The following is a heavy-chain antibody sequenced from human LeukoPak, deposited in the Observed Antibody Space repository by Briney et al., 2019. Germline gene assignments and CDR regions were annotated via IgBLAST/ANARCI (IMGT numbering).Heavy chain of an antibody. V-gene: IGHV4-39*01. CDR3: ARRPRYCSSTSCKLNYIDY. CDR1: GGSISSSSYY. Sequence: PSETLSLTCTIPGGSISSSSYYWGWIRQPPGKGLEWIGSIYYSGSTYYNPSLKSRFTISVDTSKNQFSLKLSSVTAADTAVYYCARRPRYCSSTSCKLNYIDYWGQGTLVTVSS. D-gene: IGHD2-2*01. CDR2: IYYSGST. J-gene: IGHJ4*02.